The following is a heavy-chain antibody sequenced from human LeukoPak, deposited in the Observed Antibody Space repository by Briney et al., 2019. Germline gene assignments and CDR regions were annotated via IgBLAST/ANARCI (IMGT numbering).Heavy chain of an antibody. Sequence: GGSLRLSCAASGFTFSSYGMHWVRQAPGKGLEWVAVIWYDGSNKYYADSVKGRFTISRDNSKNTLYLQMNSLRAEDTAVYYCARWYYCDSSGYYDFDYWGQGTLVTVSS. CDR3: ARWYYCDSSGYYDFDY. CDR2: IWYDGSNK. J-gene: IGHJ4*02. V-gene: IGHV3-33*01. D-gene: IGHD3-22*01. CDR1: GFTFSSYG.